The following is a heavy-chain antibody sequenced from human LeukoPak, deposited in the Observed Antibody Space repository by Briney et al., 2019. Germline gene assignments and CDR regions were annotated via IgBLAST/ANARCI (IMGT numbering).Heavy chain of an antibody. CDR1: GGPISTGYY. J-gene: IGHJ4*02. CDR2: ISDSGNT. CDR3: ARGDDHFDY. V-gene: IGHV4-31*03. Sequence: SETLSLTCTVSGGPISTGYYWNWIRQHPGKGLEWIGQISDSGNTNYNPSLKGRLTMSVDTSQNQFSLKLSSVTAADTAVYYCARGDDHFDYWGQGSLVAVSS.